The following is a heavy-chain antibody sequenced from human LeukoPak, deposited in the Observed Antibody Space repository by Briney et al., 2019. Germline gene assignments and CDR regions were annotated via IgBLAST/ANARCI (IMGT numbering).Heavy chain of an antibody. CDR1: GFTFSSYA. CDR2: ISGSGGST. Sequence: PGGSLRLSCAASGFTFSSYAMSWVRQAPGKGLEWVSAISGSGGSTYYADSVKGRFTISRDNSKNTLYLQMNSPRAEDTAVYYCAKQSRAPALAYYFDYWGQGTLVTVSS. D-gene: IGHD1-14*01. J-gene: IGHJ4*02. CDR3: AKQSRAPALAYYFDY. V-gene: IGHV3-23*01.